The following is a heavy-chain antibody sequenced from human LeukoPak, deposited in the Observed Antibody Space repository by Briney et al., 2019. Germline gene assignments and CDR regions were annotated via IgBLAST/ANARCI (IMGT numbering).Heavy chain of an antibody. CDR2: ISAYNGNT. Sequence: ASVKVSCKASGYVFTSDGISWVRQAPGQGLEWMGWISAYNGNTNYAQKLQGRVTMTTDTSTSTAYMELRSLRSDDTAVYYCARDQGYCGGDCRDAFDIWGQGTMVTVSS. D-gene: IGHD2-21*02. CDR3: ARDQGYCGGDCRDAFDI. J-gene: IGHJ3*02. CDR1: GYVFTSDG. V-gene: IGHV1-18*01.